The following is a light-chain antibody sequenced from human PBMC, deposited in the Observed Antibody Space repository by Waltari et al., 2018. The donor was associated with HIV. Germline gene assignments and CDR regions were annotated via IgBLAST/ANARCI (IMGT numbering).Light chain of an antibody. V-gene: IGKV3-20*01. CDR3: QQYGSSPRT. CDR2: SAS. CDR1: QSVNSNY. Sequence: EIVLTQSPGTLSVSPGERATVSCRASQSVNSNYLAWYQRKPGQAPRLLIYSASSRAPGIPDTFSCSGSGTDFNLTISRPEPGDSAVYYCQQYGSSPRTFGEGTKVEIK. J-gene: IGKJ1*01.